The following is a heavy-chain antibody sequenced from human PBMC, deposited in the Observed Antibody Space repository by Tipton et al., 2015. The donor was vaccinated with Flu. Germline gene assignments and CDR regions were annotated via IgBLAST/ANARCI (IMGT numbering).Heavy chain of an antibody. J-gene: IGHJ1*01. CDR2: ISYDGSNK. V-gene: IGHV3-30*18. D-gene: IGHD4-17*01. CDR3: AKDGGD. CDR1: GFTFSSYG. Sequence: AASGFTFSSYGMHWVRQAPGKGLEWVAVISYDGSNKYYADSVKGRFTISRDNSKNTLYLQMNSLRAEDTAVYYCAKDGGDWGQGPLVTVSS.